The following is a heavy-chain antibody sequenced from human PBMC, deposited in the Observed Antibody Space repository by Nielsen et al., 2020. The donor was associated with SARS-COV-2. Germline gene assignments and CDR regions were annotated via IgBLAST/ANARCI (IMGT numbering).Heavy chain of an antibody. J-gene: IGHJ4*02. CDR1: GFTFDDYA. CDR2: ISWNSGSI. V-gene: IGHV3-9*01. D-gene: IGHD6-13*01. Sequence: LSLTCAASGFTFDDYAMHWVRQAPGKGLEWVSGISWNSGSIGYADSVKGRFTISRDNAKNSLYLQMNSLRAEDTALYYCAKDSSSWDNFDYWGQGTLVTVSS. CDR3: AKDSSSWDNFDY.